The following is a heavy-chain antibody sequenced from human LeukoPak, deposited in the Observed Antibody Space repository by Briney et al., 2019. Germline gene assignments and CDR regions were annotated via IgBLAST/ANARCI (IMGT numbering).Heavy chain of an antibody. CDR3: ARAPGSSWYEYYFDY. J-gene: IGHJ4*02. CDR1: GGTFSSYT. V-gene: IGHV1-69*05. D-gene: IGHD6-13*01. Sequence: SVKVSRRASGGTFSSYTISWVRQAPGQGLEWMGGIIPIFGTANYAQKFQGRVTITTDESTSTAYMELSSLRSEDTAVYYCARAPGSSWYEYYFDYWGQGTLVTVSS. CDR2: IIPIFGTA.